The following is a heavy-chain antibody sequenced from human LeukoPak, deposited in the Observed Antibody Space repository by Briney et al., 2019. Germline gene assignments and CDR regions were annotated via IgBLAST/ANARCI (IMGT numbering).Heavy chain of an antibody. D-gene: IGHD3-10*01. V-gene: IGHV3-30-3*01. CDR2: ISYDGSNK. CDR1: GFTFSSYA. Sequence: GRSLRLSCAASGFTFSSYAMHWVRQAPGKGLEWVAVISYDGSNKYYADSVKGRFTISRDNSKNTLYLQMNSLRAEDTAVYYCARAPMGSERTLGYWGQGTLVTVSS. J-gene: IGHJ4*02. CDR3: ARAPMGSERTLGY.